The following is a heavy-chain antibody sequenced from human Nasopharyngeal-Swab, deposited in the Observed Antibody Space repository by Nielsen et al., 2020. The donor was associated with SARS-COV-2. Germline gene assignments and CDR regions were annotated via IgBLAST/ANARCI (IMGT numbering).Heavy chain of an antibody. D-gene: IGHD1-14*01. CDR1: GFTFSSYA. J-gene: IGHJ4*02. Sequence: GESLKISCAASGFTFSSYAMSWVRQAPGKGLEWVSCISSNSDTKYYADSVKGRFTISRDNAKNSLYLQMNSLRTEDTALYYCAKDHRGYFDYWGQGTLVTVSS. CDR3: AKDHRGYFDY. CDR2: ISSNSDTK. V-gene: IGHV3-48*01.